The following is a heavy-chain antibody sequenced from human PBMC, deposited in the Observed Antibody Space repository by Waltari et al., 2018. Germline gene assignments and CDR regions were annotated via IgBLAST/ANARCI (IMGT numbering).Heavy chain of an antibody. J-gene: IGHJ4*02. V-gene: IGHV4-38-2*01. CDR2: IYPSGST. CDR3: ARDTSYYDSRGQDSAGPFDY. D-gene: IGHD3-22*01. CDR1: GYSISSGYY. Sequence: QVQLQESGPGLVKPSETLSLTCAVSGYSISSGYYWGWIRQPPGKGLEWLGSIYPSGSTDSNPFLKRRVAISVDTSKTQFSLKLSSVTAAATAVYYCARDTSYYDSRGQDSAGPFDYWGQGTLVTVSS.